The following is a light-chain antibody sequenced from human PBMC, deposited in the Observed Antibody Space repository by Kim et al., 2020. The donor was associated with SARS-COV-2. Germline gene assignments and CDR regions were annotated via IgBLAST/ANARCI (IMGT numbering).Light chain of an antibody. J-gene: IGLJ3*02. CDR2: LEGSGSY. CDR3: ETWNSDTQV. Sequence: SSVKRTCTLSSGQSSNSIAWQQQQPGKGPRYLMKLEGSGSYNKGSGIPGRFSGYSSGADRYLTIANLQSEDEADYYCETWNSDTQVFGGGTQLTVL. V-gene: IGLV4-60*03. CDR1: SGQSSNS.